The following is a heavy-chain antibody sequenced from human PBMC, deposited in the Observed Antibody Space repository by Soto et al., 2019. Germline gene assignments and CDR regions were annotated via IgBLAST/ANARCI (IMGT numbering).Heavy chain of an antibody. CDR3: VRDRLNCFDP. CDR2: IYTTGNV. J-gene: IGHJ5*02. Sequence: QVQLLESGPGLVKASETLSLTCNVSGASTAVYYWSWMRQSAGKGLEWIGRIYTTGNVNYNPSLRSRVTMSRDSSKNQLFLNLTSMTAADTAVYYCVRDRLNCFDPWGQGVLVTVSS. CDR1: GASTAVYY. V-gene: IGHV4-4*07.